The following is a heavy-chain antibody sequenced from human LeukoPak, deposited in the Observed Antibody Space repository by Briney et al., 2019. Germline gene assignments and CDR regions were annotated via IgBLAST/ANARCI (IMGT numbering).Heavy chain of an antibody. J-gene: IGHJ4*02. D-gene: IGHD2-15*01. CDR3: ARHITDYSYFDY. CDR1: GGSISSYH. V-gene: IGHV4-59*08. Sequence: PSETLSLTCSVSGGSISSYHWSWIWQPPGKGLEWIGYISYSGTTNYNPSLTGRVTISVDTSKNQFSLKLSSVTAADTAVYYCARHITDYSYFDYWGQGTLVTVSS. CDR2: ISYSGTT.